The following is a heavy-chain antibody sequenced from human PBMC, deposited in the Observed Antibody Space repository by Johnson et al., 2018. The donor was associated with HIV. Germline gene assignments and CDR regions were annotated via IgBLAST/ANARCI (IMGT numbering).Heavy chain of an antibody. Sequence: VQLVESGGGVVQPGRYLRLSCAASGFTFSSYGMHWVRQAPGTGLEYVSAISSNGDSTYYANSVKGRFTISRDNSKNTLYLQMNSLRAEDTAMYYCARSPGEADAFDIWGQGTMVTVSS. D-gene: IGHD3-10*01. J-gene: IGHJ3*02. CDR2: ISSNGDST. CDR3: ARSPGEADAFDI. CDR1: GFTFSSYG. V-gene: IGHV3-64*01.